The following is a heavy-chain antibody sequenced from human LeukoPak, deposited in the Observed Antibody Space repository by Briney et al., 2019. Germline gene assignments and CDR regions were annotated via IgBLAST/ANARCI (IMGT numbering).Heavy chain of an antibody. CDR2: INHNGEMI. D-gene: IGHD3-9*01. CDR3: ARDNDWAFHY. CDR1: GFTFSNYV. Sequence: GGSLRLSCAASGFTFSNYVMSWVRQAXXXXLEWVSYINHNGEMIFYPDFVKGRFTISRDNAKNSLYLQMNSLRDEDTAVYYCARDNDWAFHYWGQGTLVTVSS. J-gene: IGHJ4*02. V-gene: IGHV3-48*02.